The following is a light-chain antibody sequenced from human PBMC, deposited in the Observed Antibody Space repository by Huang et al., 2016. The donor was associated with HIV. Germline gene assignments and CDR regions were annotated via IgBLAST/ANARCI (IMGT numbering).Light chain of an antibody. CDR3: HQYGSPPFT. V-gene: IGKV3-20*01. J-gene: IGKJ3*01. CDR2: GSA. Sequence: EIVLTQSPGTLSLSPGERATLSCRASQSVSSNYLAWYLQKPGQAPTLLSDGSASRATDIPDRFSGSGSGTDFTLTISRLEPEDFAVYYCHQYGSPPFTFGPGTKVDIK. CDR1: QSVSSNY.